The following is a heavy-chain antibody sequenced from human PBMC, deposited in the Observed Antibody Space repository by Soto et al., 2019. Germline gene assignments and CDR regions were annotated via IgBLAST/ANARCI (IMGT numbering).Heavy chain of an antibody. V-gene: IGHV1-8*01. J-gene: IGHJ4*02. D-gene: IGHD3-22*01. Sequence: ASVKVSCKASGYTFTSYDVMCVRQATGQGLEWMGWVNPNSGNTDSAQKFQGRVTMTWDTSINTAYMELSSLRSEDTAVYYCARGYYDTSGYYPIDFWGQGTLVTVSS. CDR2: VNPNSGNT. CDR3: ARGYYDTSGYYPIDF. CDR1: GYTFTSYD.